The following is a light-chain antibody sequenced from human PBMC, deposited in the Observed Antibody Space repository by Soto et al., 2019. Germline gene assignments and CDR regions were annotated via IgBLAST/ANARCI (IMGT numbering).Light chain of an antibody. CDR2: EVS. CDR1: SSDVGGYNY. J-gene: IGLJ3*02. CDR3: TSYTSSNTRKV. Sequence: QSALTQPASVSGYPGQSIAISCTGTSSDVGGYNYVSWYQQHPGKAPKLMIYEVSNRPSGVSNRFSGSKSGNTASLTISGLQAEDEADYYCTSYTSSNTRKVFGGGTKLTVL. V-gene: IGLV2-14*01.